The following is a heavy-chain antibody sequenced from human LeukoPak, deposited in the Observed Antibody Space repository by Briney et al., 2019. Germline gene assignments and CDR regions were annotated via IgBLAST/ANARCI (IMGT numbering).Heavy chain of an antibody. D-gene: IGHD6-19*01. CDR1: GFTFGDYA. Sequence: GGSLRLSCTASGFTFGDYAMSWVRQAPGKGLEWVGFIGSKAYGGTTEYAASVKGRFTISRDDSKSIAYLQMNSLKTEDTAVYYCTRDSSGPDAFDIWGQGTMVTVSS. CDR2: IGSKAYGGTT. CDR3: TRDSSGPDAFDI. J-gene: IGHJ3*02. V-gene: IGHV3-49*04.